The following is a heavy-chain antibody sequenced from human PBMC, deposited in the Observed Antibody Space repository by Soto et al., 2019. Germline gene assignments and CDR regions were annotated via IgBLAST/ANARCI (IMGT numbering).Heavy chain of an antibody. CDR1: GDSVSRGHYY. CDR2: LYSLGSS. D-gene: IGHD1-26*01. Sequence: PSETLSLTCTVSGDSVSRGHYYWTWIRQPPGKGLEWIGYLYSLGSSDYNPSLKSRVTISLEPSKNQFSLHLTSVTAADTAVYYCARDMHAGFTHYFDPWGQGTLVTVSS. V-gene: IGHV4-61*01. CDR3: ARDMHAGFTHYFDP. J-gene: IGHJ5*02.